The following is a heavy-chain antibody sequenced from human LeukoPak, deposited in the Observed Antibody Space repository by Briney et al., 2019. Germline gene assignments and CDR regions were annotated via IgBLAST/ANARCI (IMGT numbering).Heavy chain of an antibody. CDR3: ARDYGGNSGAFDI. CDR2: IYYSGST. Sequence: SETLSLTCAVSGGSISSGGYSWSWIRQHPGKGLEWIGYIYYSGSTYYNPSLKSRVTISVDTSKNQFSLKLSSVTAADTAVYYCARDYGGNSGAFDIWGQGTMVTVSS. CDR1: GGSISSGGYS. J-gene: IGHJ3*02. D-gene: IGHD4-23*01. V-gene: IGHV4-31*11.